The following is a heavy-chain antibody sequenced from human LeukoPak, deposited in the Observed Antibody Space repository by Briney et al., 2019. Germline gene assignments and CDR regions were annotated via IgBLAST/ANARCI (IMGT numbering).Heavy chain of an antibody. CDR3: ARATTFVPSFDI. CDR2: IYSGGST. CDR1: GFTFSSYA. D-gene: IGHD2/OR15-2a*01. J-gene: IGHJ3*02. Sequence: PGRSLRLSCAASGFTFSSYAMHWVRQAPGKGLEWVSVIYSGGSTYYADSVKGRFTISRDNSKNTLYLQMNSLRAEDTAVYYCARATTFVPSFDIWGQGTMVTVSS. V-gene: IGHV3-53*01.